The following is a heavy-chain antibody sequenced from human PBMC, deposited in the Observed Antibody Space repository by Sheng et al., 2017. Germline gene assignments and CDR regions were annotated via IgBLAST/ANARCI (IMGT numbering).Heavy chain of an antibody. D-gene: IGHD3-22*01. CDR2: ISGSGGST. CDR3: AKGDYYDSSGPSDYYGMDV. V-gene: IGHV3-23*01. J-gene: IGHJ6*02. CDR1: GFTFSSYA. Sequence: EVQLLESGGGLVQPGGSLRLSCAASGFTFSSYAMSWVRQAPGKGLEWVSAISGSGGSTYYADSVKGRFTISRDNSKNTLYLQMNSLRAEDTAVYYCAKGDYYDSSGPSDYYGMDVWGQGTTVTVSS.